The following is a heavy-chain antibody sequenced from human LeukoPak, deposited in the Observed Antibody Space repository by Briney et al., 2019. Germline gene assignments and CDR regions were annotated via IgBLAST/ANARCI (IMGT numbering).Heavy chain of an antibody. J-gene: IGHJ4*02. CDR2: ISYDGSNK. CDR1: GFTFSSYA. V-gene: IGHV3-30*04. D-gene: IGHD3-3*01. Sequence: GGSLRLSCAASGFTFSSYAMHWVRQVPGKGLEWVAVISYDGSNKYYADSVKGRFTISRDNSKNTLYLQMNSLRAEDTAVYYCVRDSGSLRITIFGVVIEFVDYWGQGTLVTVSS. CDR3: VRDSGSLRITIFGVVIEFVDY.